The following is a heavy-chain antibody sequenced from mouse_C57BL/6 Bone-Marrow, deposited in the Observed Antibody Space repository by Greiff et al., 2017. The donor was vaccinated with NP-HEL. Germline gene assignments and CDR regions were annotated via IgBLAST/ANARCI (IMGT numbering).Heavy chain of an antibody. Sequence: EVQLQQSGPELVKPGASVKISCKASGYSFTGYYMNWVKQSPEKSLEWIGEINPSTGGTTYNQKFKAKATLTVDKSSSTAYMQLKSLTSEDSAVYYCARKANCSFAYWGQGTLVTVSA. V-gene: IGHV1-42*01. D-gene: IGHD4-1*01. CDR2: INPSTGGT. CDR1: GYSFTGYY. CDR3: ARKANCSFAY. J-gene: IGHJ3*01.